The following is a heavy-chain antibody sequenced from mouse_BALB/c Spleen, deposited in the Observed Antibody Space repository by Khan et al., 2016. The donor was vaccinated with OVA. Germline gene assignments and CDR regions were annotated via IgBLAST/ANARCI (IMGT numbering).Heavy chain of an antibody. D-gene: IGHD1-1*01. CDR1: GDSITSGY. V-gene: IGHV3-8*02. J-gene: IGHJ3*01. CDR2: ISYSGST. CDR3: ARYLHYYRSSPWFPY. Sequence: VQLQESGPSLVQPSQTLSLTCSVTGDSITSGYWNWIRKFPGNKLEFMGYISYSGSTYYNPSLKGRISITRDTSKNQYFLQLNSVTTEDTATYYYARYLHYYRSSPWFPYWGQGTLVTVSA.